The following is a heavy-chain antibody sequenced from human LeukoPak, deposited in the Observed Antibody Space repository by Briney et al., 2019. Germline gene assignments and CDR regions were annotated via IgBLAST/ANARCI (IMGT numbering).Heavy chain of an antibody. J-gene: IGHJ3*01. V-gene: IGHV1-69*15. Sequence: SVKVSCKASRVTFSSYSVSWVRQAPGQGPEWMGRIIPVFGTANYAQQFHGRVVITADESTSTVHMEMSSLRSDDTAMYYCARGPRATYYYDSSGFDGAFEVWGRGTMVTVSS. CDR2: IIPVFGTA. CDR1: RVTFSSYS. D-gene: IGHD3-22*01. CDR3: ARGPRATYYYDSSGFDGAFEV.